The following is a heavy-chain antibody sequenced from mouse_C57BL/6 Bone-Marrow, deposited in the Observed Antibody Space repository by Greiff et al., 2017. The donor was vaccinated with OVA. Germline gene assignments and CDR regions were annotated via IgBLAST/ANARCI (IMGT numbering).Heavy chain of an antibody. CDR1: GFTFSDYY. D-gene: IGHD2-2*01. CDR3: ARHGLRRHFDV. CDR2: LSNGGGST. J-gene: IGHJ1*03. Sequence: EVMLVESGGGLVQPGGSLKLSCAASGFTFSDYYMYWVRQTPETRLEWVAYLSNGGGSTYYPDTVKGRFTISRDNAKNTLYLQMSRLKSEDTAMYYCARHGLRRHFDVWGTGTTVTVSS. V-gene: IGHV5-12*01.